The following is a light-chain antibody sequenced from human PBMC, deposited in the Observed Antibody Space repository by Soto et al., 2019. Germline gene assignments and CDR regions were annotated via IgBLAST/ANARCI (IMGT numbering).Light chain of an antibody. Sequence: QSALTQPAPVSGSPGQSITISCTGTSSDVGGYNYVSWYQQHPGKAPKLMIYEVSNRPSGVSNRFSGSKSGNTASLTISGLQAEDEADYYCSSFTSSSTYVFATGTKLTVL. CDR1: SSDVGGYNY. J-gene: IGLJ1*01. CDR2: EVS. CDR3: SSFTSSSTYV. V-gene: IGLV2-14*01.